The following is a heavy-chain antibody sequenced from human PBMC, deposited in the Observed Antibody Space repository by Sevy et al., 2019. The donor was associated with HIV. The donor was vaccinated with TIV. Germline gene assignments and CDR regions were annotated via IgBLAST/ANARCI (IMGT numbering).Heavy chain of an antibody. V-gene: IGHV3-30*03. J-gene: IGHJ6*02. CDR3: ARPKYSSGWYYYYGMDV. Sequence: GGSLRLSCAASGFTFSTYGMHWVRQAPGKGLEWVAVISYDGRHKYYADSVKGRFTISRDNSKNTLYLQMNSLRAEDTAVYYCARPKYSSGWYYYYGMDVWGQGTTVTVSS. CDR1: GFTFSTYG. CDR2: ISYDGRHK. D-gene: IGHD6-19*01.